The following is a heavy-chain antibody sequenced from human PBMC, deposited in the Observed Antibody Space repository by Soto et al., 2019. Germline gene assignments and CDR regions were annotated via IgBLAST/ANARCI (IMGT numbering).Heavy chain of an antibody. CDR1: GGSISSYY. CDR3: ARVHGYYDSSGYYYYYYYYGMDV. V-gene: IGHV4-59*01. J-gene: IGHJ6*02. CDR2: IYYSGST. D-gene: IGHD3-22*01. Sequence: SETLSLTCTVSGGSISSYYWCWIRQPPGKGLEWIGYIYYSGSTNYNPSLKSRVTISVDTSKNQFSLKLSSVTAADTAVYYCARVHGYYDSSGYYYYYYYYGMDVWGQGTTVTVSS.